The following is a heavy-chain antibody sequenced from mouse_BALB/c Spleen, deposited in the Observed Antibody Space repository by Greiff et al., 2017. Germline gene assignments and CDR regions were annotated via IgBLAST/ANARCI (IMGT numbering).Heavy chain of an antibody. J-gene: IGHJ3*01. V-gene: IGHV1-54*01. CDR3: ARGDYGRGPWFAY. CDR1: GYAFTNYL. Sequence: QVHVKQSGAELVRPGTSVKVSCKASGYAFTNYLIEWVKQRPGQGLEWIGVINPGSGGTNYNEKFKGKATLTADKSSSTAYMQLSSLTSDDSAVYFCARGDYGRGPWFAYWGQGTLVTVSA. D-gene: IGHD1-1*02. CDR2: INPGSGGT.